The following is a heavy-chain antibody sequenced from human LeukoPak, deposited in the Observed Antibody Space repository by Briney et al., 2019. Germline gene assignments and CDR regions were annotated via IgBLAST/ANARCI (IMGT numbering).Heavy chain of an antibody. CDR1: GFTFSDYY. V-gene: IGHV3-11*01. CDR2: ISSSGSTI. D-gene: IGHD3-22*01. CDR3: ARDIRPENYDTSGYYSA. J-gene: IGHJ5*02. Sequence: GGSLRLSCAASGFTFSDYYMSWIRQAPGKGLEWVSYISSSGSTIYYADSVKGRFTISRDNAKNSLFLQMNYLRAEDTAVYYCARDIRPENYDTSGYYSAWGQGTLVIVSS.